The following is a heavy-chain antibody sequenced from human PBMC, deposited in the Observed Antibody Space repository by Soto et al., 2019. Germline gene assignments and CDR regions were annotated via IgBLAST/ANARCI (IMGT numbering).Heavy chain of an antibody. D-gene: IGHD2-8*02. Sequence: QLQLQESGPGLVKPSETLSLTCTVSGGSISSSSYYWGWIRQPPGKGLEWIGSIYYSGSTYYNPSLKSRVTIAVDTSKNQFSLKLSSVTAAAAAVYYCARRGGVTKKYDYWGQGTLVTVSS. J-gene: IGHJ4*02. CDR1: GGSISSSSYY. CDR3: ARRGGVTKKYDY. V-gene: IGHV4-39*01. CDR2: IYYSGST.